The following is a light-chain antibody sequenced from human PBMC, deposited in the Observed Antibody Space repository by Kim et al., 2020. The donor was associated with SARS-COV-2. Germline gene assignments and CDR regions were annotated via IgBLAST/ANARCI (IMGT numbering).Light chain of an antibody. CDR3: QQYNRYALT. Sequence: DIQMTQPPSTLSAAVGDRVTITCRASQSLSRWLAWYQQKPGRAPKLLIYDASSLASGVPSRFSGSGSGTDFTLTISSLQPDDFATYYCQQYNRYALTFGGGTKVEIK. J-gene: IGKJ4*01. V-gene: IGKV1-5*01. CDR2: DAS. CDR1: QSLSRW.